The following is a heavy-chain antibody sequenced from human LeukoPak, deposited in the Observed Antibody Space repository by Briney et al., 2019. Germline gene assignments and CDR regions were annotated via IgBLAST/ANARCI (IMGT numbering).Heavy chain of an antibody. CDR2: VYYTGST. D-gene: IGHD3-10*01. Sequence: SETLSLTCSVSGPSVTSGGFYWGWLRQPPGKGLQWLATVYYTGSTYYNPSLRSRVTISIDTSKNQFSLSLRSLIAADTAVYYCARHSGSGSLSRPFDPWGQGTLVTASS. J-gene: IGHJ5*02. V-gene: IGHV4-39*01. CDR3: ARHSGSGSLSRPFDP. CDR1: GPSVTSGGFY.